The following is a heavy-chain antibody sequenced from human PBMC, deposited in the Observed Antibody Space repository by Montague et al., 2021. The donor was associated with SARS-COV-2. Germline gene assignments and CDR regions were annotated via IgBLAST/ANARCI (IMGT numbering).Heavy chain of an antibody. CDR1: GFTLNEFW. D-gene: IGHD3-10*01. CDR3: GRHSFGPRDL. V-gene: IGHV3-74*01. Sequence: SLRLSCAASGFTLNEFWMHWIRQAPGKGLAWVLRIDPTGAMINYADSVRGRFIISRDNAKNTVYLQMDSLGADDTAVYYCGRHSFGPRDLWGQGTLVTVSS. J-gene: IGHJ5*02. CDR2: IDPTGAMI.